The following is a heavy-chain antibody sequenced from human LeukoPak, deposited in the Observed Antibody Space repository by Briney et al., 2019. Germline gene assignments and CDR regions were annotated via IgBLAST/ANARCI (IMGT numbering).Heavy chain of an antibody. Sequence: PSETLSLTCAVYGGSFSGYYWRWVRQPPGKGLEWIGEINHSGSTNYNPSLKSRVTISVDTSKNQFSLKLSSVTAADTAVYYCARAQYSYGYNDYWGQGTLVTVSS. D-gene: IGHD5-18*01. CDR1: GGSFSGYY. CDR2: INHSGST. J-gene: IGHJ4*02. CDR3: ARAQYSYGYNDY. V-gene: IGHV4-34*01.